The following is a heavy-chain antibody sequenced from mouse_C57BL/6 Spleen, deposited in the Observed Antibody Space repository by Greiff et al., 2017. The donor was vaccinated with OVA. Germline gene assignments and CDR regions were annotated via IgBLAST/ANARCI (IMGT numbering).Heavy chain of an antibody. J-gene: IGHJ3*01. Sequence: QVQLQQPGAELVRPGSSVKLSCKASGYTFTSYWMDWVKQRPGQGLEWIGNIYPSDSATHYNQKFKDKATLTVDKSSSTAYMQLSSLTSEDSAVYYCARSDDSPWFAYWGQGTLVTVSA. D-gene: IGHD2-4*01. CDR2: IYPSDSAT. V-gene: IGHV1-61*01. CDR3: ARSDDSPWFAY. CDR1: GYTFTSYW.